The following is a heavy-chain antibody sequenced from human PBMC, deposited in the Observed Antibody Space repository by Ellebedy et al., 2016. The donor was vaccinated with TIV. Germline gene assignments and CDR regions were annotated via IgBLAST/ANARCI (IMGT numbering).Heavy chain of an antibody. CDR1: GYSISSGYY. CDR2: IYHSGST. Sequence: SETLSLTXTVSGYSISSGYYWGWIRQPPGKGLEWIGSIYHSGSTYYNPSLKSRVTISIDTSKNQFSLKLSSVTAADTAVYYCARDGAGITMVRGGVNDYWGQGTLVTVSS. J-gene: IGHJ4*02. CDR3: ARDGAGITMVRGGVNDY. V-gene: IGHV4-38-2*02. D-gene: IGHD3-10*01.